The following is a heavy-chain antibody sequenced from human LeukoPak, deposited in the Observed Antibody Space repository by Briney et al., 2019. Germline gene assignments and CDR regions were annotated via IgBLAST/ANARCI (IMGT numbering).Heavy chain of an antibody. Sequence: PSQTLSLTCTVSGGSISSGSYYWSWIRQPAGKGLEWIGRIYTSGSTDYNPSLKSRVTISVETSKNQFSLNLSSVTAADTAVYYCARHMLGAYNWFDPWGQGTLVTVSS. V-gene: IGHV4-61*02. D-gene: IGHD3-10*02. J-gene: IGHJ5*02. CDR2: IYTSGST. CDR1: GGSISSGSYY. CDR3: ARHMLGAYNWFDP.